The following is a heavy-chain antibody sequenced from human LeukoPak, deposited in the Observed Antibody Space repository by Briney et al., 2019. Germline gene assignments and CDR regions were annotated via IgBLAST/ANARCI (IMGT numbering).Heavy chain of an antibody. CDR3: AREGRGYSGYDLGIY. CDR1: EYTFTGYY. V-gene: IGHV1-2*02. Sequence: ASVKVSCKASEYTFTGYYIHWVRQAPGQGLEWMGWINPNSGGTNYAQKFQGRVTMTRDTSISTAYMELSRLRSDDTAVYYCAREGRGYSGYDLGIYWGQGTLVTVSS. J-gene: IGHJ4*02. CDR2: INPNSGGT. D-gene: IGHD5-12*01.